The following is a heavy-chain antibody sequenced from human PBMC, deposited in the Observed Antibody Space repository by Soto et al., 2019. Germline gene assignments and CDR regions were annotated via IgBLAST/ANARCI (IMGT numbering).Heavy chain of an antibody. CDR1: GGSISSRGYY. CDR2: IYYSGST. Sequence: PSETLSLTCTVSGGSISSRGYYWSWTRQHPGKGLEWIGYIYYSGSTYYNPSLKSRVTISVDKSKNQFSLKLSSVTAADTAVYYCARQYCSSTSCYVAFDIWGQGTMVTVSS. CDR3: ARQYCSSTSCYVAFDI. V-gene: IGHV4-31*03. J-gene: IGHJ3*02. D-gene: IGHD2-2*01.